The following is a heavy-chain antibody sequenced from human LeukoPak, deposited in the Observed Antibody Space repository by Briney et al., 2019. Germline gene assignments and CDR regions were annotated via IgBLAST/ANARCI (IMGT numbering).Heavy chain of an antibody. CDR1: GFTFSSYA. J-gene: IGHJ4*02. V-gene: IGHV3-23*01. CDR2: ISGSGGST. Sequence: GGFLRLSCAASGFTFSSYAMSWVRQAPGKGLEWVSAISGSGGSTYYADSVKGRFTISRDNSKNTLYLQMNSLRAEDTAVYYCAKDPLGAAAGTGYSDYWGQGTLVTVSS. CDR3: AKDPLGAAAGTGYSDY. D-gene: IGHD6-13*01.